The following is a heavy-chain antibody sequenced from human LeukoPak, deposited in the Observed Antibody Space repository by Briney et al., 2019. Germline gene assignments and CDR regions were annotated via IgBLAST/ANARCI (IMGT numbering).Heavy chain of an antibody. V-gene: IGHV4-61*08. Sequence: PSETLSLTCTVSGGSISSNGYYWSWIRQPPGKGLEWIGYIYYSGSTNYNPSLKSRVTISVDTSKNQFSLKLSSVTAADTAVYYCARDFRLGRDPSLLWFGELSATHGMDVWGQGTTVTVSS. CDR2: IYYSGST. D-gene: IGHD3-10*01. J-gene: IGHJ6*02. CDR3: ARDFRLGRDPSLLWFGELSATHGMDV. CDR1: GGSISSNGYY.